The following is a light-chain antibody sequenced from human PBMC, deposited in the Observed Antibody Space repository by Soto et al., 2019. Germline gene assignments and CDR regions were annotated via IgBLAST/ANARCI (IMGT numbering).Light chain of an antibody. CDR2: DAA. Sequence: DLPMTQSPSSLSASVGDRVTITCQASQDISNYLNWYQQKPGKAPKLLIYDAANLETGVPSRFSGSGSGTDFTFTISSLQAEDSATYYCQQYDNLRITFGQGTRLEIK. V-gene: IGKV1-33*01. CDR1: QDISNY. J-gene: IGKJ5*01. CDR3: QQYDNLRIT.